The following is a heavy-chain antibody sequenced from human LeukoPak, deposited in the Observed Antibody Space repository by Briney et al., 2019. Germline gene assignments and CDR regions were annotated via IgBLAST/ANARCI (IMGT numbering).Heavy chain of an antibody. J-gene: IGHJ4*02. CDR2: INPNSGGT. D-gene: IGHD6-19*01. CDR3: ARDRILASPHSSGCLGY. CDR1: GYTFTGYY. Sequence: ASVKVSCKASGYTFTGYYMHWVRQAPGQGLEWMGWINPNSGGTNYAQKFQGRVTMTRDTSISTAYMGLSRLRSDDTAVYYCARDRILASPHSSGCLGYWGQGTLVTVSS. V-gene: IGHV1-2*02.